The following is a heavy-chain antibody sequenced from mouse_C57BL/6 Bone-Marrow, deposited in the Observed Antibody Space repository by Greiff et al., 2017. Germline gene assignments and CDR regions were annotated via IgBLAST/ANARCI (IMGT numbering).Heavy chain of an antibody. CDR3: AKLECVGSSVDWYFDV. D-gene: IGHD1-1*01. Sequence: VQLQQSGPELVKPGASVKLSCKASGYTFTSYDINWVKQRPGQGLEWIGWIYPRDGSTKYNEKFKGEATLTVGPSSSTAYLELNNLTSEESAVYFCAKLECVGSSVDWYFDVWGKGTTVTVAS. J-gene: IGHJ1*03. V-gene: IGHV1-85*01. CDR1: GYTFTSYD. CDR2: IYPRDGST.